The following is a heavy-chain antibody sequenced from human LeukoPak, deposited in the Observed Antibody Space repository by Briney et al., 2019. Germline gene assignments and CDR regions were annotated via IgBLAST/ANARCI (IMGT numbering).Heavy chain of an antibody. CDR1: GFGFRNYW. V-gene: IGHV3-74*01. CDR3: VRTLGDA. J-gene: IGHJ5*02. Sequence: QSGGSLRLSCAASGFGFRNYWMHWVRQAPGKGLVWVARINVEGTISTCADSVKGRFTISRDNAKNTLYLQMNSLGAEDTAVYYCVRTLGDAWGQGTLVTVSS. CDR2: INVEGTIS. D-gene: IGHD7-27*01.